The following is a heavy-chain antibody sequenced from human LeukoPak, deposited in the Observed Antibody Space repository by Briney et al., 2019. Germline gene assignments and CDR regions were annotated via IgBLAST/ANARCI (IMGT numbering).Heavy chain of an antibody. CDR2: ISYSGNT. V-gene: IGHV4-59*01. CDR1: GGSINNYY. Sequence: PSKTLSLTCTVSGGSINNYYWSWIRQPPGKGLEWIGHISYSGNTNYSSSLRSRVTISVDTSNNQFSLRLSSVTAADTAVYYCARDSYTGNYFEDTFDIWGQGTMVTVSS. D-gene: IGHD1-26*01. J-gene: IGHJ3*02. CDR3: ARDSYTGNYFEDTFDI.